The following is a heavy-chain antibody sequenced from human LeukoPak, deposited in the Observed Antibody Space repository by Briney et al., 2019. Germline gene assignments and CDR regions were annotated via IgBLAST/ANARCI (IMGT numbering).Heavy chain of an antibody. J-gene: IGHJ4*02. CDR3: ARGAAVAISL. V-gene: IGHV3-30*04. D-gene: IGHD6-19*01. Sequence: GGSLRLSCSASGFTFSDYAIHWVRQAPGKGLEWVAFISYDGSDKYCADSVKGRFTISRDISKNMLYLQMNSLRTEDTALYYCARGAAVAISLWGQGTLVTVSS. CDR2: ISYDGSDK. CDR1: GFTFSDYA.